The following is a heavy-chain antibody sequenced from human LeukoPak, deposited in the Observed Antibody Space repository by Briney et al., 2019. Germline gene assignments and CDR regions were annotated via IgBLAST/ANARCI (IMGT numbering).Heavy chain of an antibody. D-gene: IGHD2-2*03. J-gene: IGHJ4*02. V-gene: IGHV4-39*01. CDR2: IYYSGST. Sequence: PSETLSLTCTVSGGSISSSSYYWGWIRQPPGKGLEWTGSIYYSGSTYYNPSLKSRVTISVDTSKNQFSLKLSSVTAADTAVYYCARQRVGYCSSTSCYDFDYWGQGTLVTVSS. CDR1: GGSISSSSYY. CDR3: ARQRVGYCSSTSCYDFDY.